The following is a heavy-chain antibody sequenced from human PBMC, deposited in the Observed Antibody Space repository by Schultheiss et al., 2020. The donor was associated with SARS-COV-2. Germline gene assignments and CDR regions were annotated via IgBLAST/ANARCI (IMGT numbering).Heavy chain of an antibody. CDR3: ARVGSRITMVRGVTNAFDI. CDR2: IIPIFGTA. D-gene: IGHD3-10*01. CDR1: GGTFSSYA. Sequence: SVKVSCKASGGTFSSYAISWVRQAPGQGLEWMGGIIPIFGTANYAQKFQGRVTMTRDTSTSTVYMELSRLRSDDTAVYYCARVGSRITMVRGVTNAFDIWGQGTTVTVSS. V-gene: IGHV1-69*05. J-gene: IGHJ3*02.